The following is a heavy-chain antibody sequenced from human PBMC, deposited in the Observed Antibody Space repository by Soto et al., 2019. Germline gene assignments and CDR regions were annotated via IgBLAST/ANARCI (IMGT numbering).Heavy chain of an antibody. CDR2: IYHTGRA. V-gene: IGHV4-30-2*01. CDR1: GDSITSGGYS. CDR3: ARAHYGPSCYYFDS. D-gene: IGHD3-10*01. Sequence: QVQLQESGSGLVKPSETLSLTCSVSGDSITSGGYSWSWIRPPPRRGLEWIGYIYHTGRASYSPSLKCRVTISVDKSKNQFSLSLNSVTAADTAIDYCARAHYGPSCYYFDSWGHGSLFTVSS. J-gene: IGHJ4*01.